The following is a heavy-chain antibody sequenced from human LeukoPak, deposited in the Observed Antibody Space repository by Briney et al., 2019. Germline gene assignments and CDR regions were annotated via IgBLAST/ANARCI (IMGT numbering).Heavy chain of an antibody. CDR2: INREGNEK. CDR3: ARVGTWELQRVFDF. Sequence: GGSLRLSCATFWMTWVRQVPGKGLEWVANINREGNEKYYVDSVKGRFTISRDNAKNSVDLQMDSLRVEDMAVYYCARVGTWELQRVFDFWGQGTLVTVSS. CDR1: W. V-gene: IGHV3-7*01. D-gene: IGHD1-26*01. J-gene: IGHJ4*02.